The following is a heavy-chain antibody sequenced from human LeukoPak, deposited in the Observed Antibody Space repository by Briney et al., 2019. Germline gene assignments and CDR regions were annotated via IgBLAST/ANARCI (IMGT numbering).Heavy chain of an antibody. D-gene: IGHD3-10*01. CDR1: WFSLSTSGVG. J-gene: IGHJ4*02. Sequence: ASGPTLVKPTQTLTLTCTFSWFSLSTSGVGVGWIRQPPGKALEWLALIYWDDDKRYSPSLKSRLTITKDTSKNQVVLTMTNMDPVDTATYYCAHSPPTERFGSYYFDYWGQGTLVTVSS. CDR2: IYWDDDK. V-gene: IGHV2-5*02. CDR3: AHSPPTERFGSYYFDY.